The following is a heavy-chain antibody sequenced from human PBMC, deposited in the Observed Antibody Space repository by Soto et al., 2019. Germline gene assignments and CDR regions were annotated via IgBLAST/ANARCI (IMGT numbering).Heavy chain of an antibody. CDR3: ARDVYYDSSGYYSVPLAY. Sequence: SVKVSCKASGGTFSSYAISWVRQAPGQGLEWMGGIIPIFGTANYAQKFQGRVTITAGESTSTAYMELSSLRSEDTAVYYCARDVYYDSSGYYSVPLAYWGQGTLVTAPQ. V-gene: IGHV1-69*13. CDR2: IIPIFGTA. J-gene: IGHJ4*02. CDR1: GGTFSSYA. D-gene: IGHD3-22*01.